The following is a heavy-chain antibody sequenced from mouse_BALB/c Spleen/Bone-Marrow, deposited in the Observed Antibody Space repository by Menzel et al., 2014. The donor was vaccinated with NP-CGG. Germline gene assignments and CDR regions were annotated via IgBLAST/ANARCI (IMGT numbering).Heavy chain of an antibody. CDR2: ISSGGST. D-gene: IGHD1-2*01. J-gene: IGHJ2*01. V-gene: IGHV5-6-5*01. CDR1: GFTFSSYA. Sequence: EVQLVESGGGLVKPGGSLKLSCAASGFTFSSYAMSWVRQTPEKRLEWVASISSGGSTYYPDSVKGRFTISRDNARNILYLQMSSLRSEDTAMYYCARVNYYGSFDYWGQGTTLTVPS. CDR3: ARVNYYGSFDY.